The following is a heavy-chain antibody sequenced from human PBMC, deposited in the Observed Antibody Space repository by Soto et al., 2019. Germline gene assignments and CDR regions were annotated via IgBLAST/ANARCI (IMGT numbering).Heavy chain of an antibody. CDR2: INPNGGST. CDR3: ARSSGGLCGSIIEGSSCWAT. CDR1: AHTFTNYY. J-gene: IGHJ1*01. Sequence: ASVKVSSKFPAHTFTNYYIHCVRQASGHGLEGMGIINPNGGSTRFAQTFQGRITMTTDTYTSTVYMELRSLRSEDKRVYYCARSSGGLCGSIIEGSSCWATWGQDSLMNVSS. V-gene: IGHV1-46*01. D-gene: IGHD2-2*01.